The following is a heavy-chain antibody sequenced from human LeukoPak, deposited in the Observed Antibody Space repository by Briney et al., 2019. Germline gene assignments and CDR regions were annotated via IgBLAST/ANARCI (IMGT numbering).Heavy chain of an antibody. J-gene: IGHJ4*02. CDR3: ASSRFSSAAAGY. D-gene: IGHD6-13*01. Sequence: GGSLRLSCAASGFTFSNYWMSWVRQAPGKGLEWVANIKQDGSEKYYVDSVKGRFTISRDNAKNSLYLQMNSLRAEDTAVYYCASSRFSSAAAGYWGQGTLVTVSS. CDR2: IKQDGSEK. V-gene: IGHV3-7*01. CDR1: GFTFSNYW.